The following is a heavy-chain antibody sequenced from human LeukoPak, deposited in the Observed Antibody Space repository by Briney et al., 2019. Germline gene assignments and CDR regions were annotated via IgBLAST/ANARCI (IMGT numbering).Heavy chain of an antibody. D-gene: IGHD3-16*01. J-gene: IGHJ3*02. CDR2: INTNTGNP. CDR1: GYTFTSYA. Sequence: ASVKVSCKASGYTFTSYAMNWVRQAPGQGLEWRGWINTNTGNPTSAQGFTGRFFSSLDTSVSTGYLQISSLKAEDTAVYYCARGDYDYVWVSYGIVTDAFDIWGQGTMVTVSS. V-gene: IGHV7-4-1*02. CDR3: ARGDYDYVWVSYGIVTDAFDI.